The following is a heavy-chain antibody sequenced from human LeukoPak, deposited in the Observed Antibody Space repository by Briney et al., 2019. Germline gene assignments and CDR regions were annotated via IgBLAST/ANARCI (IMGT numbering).Heavy chain of an antibody. CDR2: VFYTGKT. J-gene: IGHJ4*02. CDR1: GGSVSTSDYY. Sequence: SETLSLTCTVPGGSVSTSDYYWGWIRQSPVKGLKWIGDVFYTGKTNYNPSLRGRATISIDTSKNQFSLKLTYVTAADSAVYYCARVFDSWGQGTLVTVSS. V-gene: IGHV4-39*07. CDR3: ARVFDS.